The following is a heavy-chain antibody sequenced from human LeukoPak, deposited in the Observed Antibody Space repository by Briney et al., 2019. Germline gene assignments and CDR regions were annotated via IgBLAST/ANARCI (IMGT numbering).Heavy chain of an antibody. D-gene: IGHD1-1*01. CDR2: MNPKIGTT. J-gene: IGHJ5*02. CDR3: ASDRLDNWNDGGDNWFDP. Sequence: ASVKVSCKASGYTFTTYDLNWVRQAPGQGLEWMGWMNPKIGTTGYAPRFHGRVIMTRDTSINTAYMELSSLRSEDTAVYYCASDRLDNWNDGGDNWFDPWGQGTLVTVSS. V-gene: IGHV1-8*02. CDR1: GYTFTTYD.